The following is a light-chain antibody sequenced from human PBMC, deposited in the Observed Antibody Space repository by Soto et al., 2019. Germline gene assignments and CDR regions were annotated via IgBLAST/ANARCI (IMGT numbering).Light chain of an antibody. CDR2: GAS. CDR1: QSVSSSY. V-gene: IGKV3-20*01. CDR3: QQYGSSPLYT. J-gene: IGKJ3*01. Sequence: EIVLTQSPGTLSLSPGEGVTLSCRASQSVSSSYLAWYQQKPGQAPRLLIYGASNRATGIPDRFSGSGSGTDCNLTISRLEPEDFAVYYCQQYGSSPLYTFGPGTKVDIK.